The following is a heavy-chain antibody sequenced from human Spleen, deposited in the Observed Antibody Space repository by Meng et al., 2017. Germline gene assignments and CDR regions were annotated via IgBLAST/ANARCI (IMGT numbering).Heavy chain of an antibody. D-gene: IGHD5-12*01. J-gene: IGHJ4*02. CDR3: ARSSGPLDY. CDR1: GDSVSSTGAT. CDR2: TYYRSKWYN. Sequence: QVQLQQSGPGVVKPSQTLSLPCAISGDSVSSTGATWNWIRQSPSRGLEWLGRTYYRSKWYNYYAVSVKSRLTITPDTSKNQFSLQLNSVTPEDTAVYYCARSSGPLDYWGQGTLVTVSS. V-gene: IGHV6-1*01.